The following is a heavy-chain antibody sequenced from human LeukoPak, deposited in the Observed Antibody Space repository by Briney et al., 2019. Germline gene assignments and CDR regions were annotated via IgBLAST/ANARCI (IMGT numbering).Heavy chain of an antibody. CDR3: ARDREEYSGSYYFDY. J-gene: IGHJ4*02. Sequence: GRSLRLSCAASGFTFSSYAMHWVRQAPGKGLEWVAVISYDGSNKYYADSVKGRFTISRDNSKNTLYLQMNSLRAEDTAVYYCARDREEYSGSYYFDYWGQGALVTVSS. V-gene: IGHV3-30*04. CDR1: GFTFSSYA. D-gene: IGHD1-26*01. CDR2: ISYDGSNK.